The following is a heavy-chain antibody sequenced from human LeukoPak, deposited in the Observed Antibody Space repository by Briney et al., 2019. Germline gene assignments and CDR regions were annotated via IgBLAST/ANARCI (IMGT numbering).Heavy chain of an antibody. CDR3: ARDPGYSYGKGRYYYMDV. D-gene: IGHD5-18*01. J-gene: IGHJ6*03. V-gene: IGHV3-53*01. CDR1: GFTVSSNY. Sequence: PGGSLRLSCAASGFTVSSNYMSWVRQAPGKGLEWVSVIYSGGSTYYADSVKGRFTISRDNSKNTLYLQMNSLRAEDTAVYYCARDPGYSYGKGRYYYMDVWDKGTTVTISS. CDR2: IYSGGST.